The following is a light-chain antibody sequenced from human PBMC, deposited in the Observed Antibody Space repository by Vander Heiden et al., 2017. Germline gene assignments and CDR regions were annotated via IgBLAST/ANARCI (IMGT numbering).Light chain of an antibody. J-gene: IGLJ2*01. CDR3: QSYDSSLSGSDVV. CDR2: GNS. V-gene: IGLV1-40*01. Sequence: QSALTQPPSVSGAPGQRVTISCTGSSSNIGAGYDVHWYQQLPGTAPKLLIYGNSNRPSGVPDRFSGSKSGTSASLAITGLQAEDEADDYCQSYDSSLSGSDVVFGGGTKLTVL. CDR1: SSNIGAGYD.